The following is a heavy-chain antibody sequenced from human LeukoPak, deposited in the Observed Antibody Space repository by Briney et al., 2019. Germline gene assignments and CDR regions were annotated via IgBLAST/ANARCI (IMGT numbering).Heavy chain of an antibody. CDR1: GGTFSSYT. CDR2: IIPILGIA. J-gene: IGHJ4*02. Sequence: SVKVSCKASGGTFSSYTISWVRQAPGQGLEWMGRIIPILGIANYAQEFQGRVTITADKSTSTAYMELSSLRSEDTAVYYCARDQGMATISEFDYWGQGTLVTVSS. CDR3: ARDQGMATISEFDY. D-gene: IGHD5-24*01. V-gene: IGHV1-69*04.